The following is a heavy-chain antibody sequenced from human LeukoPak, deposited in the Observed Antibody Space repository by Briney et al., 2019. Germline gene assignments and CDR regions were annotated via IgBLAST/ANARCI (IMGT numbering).Heavy chain of an antibody. D-gene: IGHD3-22*01. CDR2: INHSGST. CDR3: ARRRQYYYDSSGYFPL. CDR1: GGSFSGYY. V-gene: IGHV4-34*01. Sequence: SETLSLTCAVYGGSFSGYYWSWIRQPPGKGLEWIGEINHSGSTNYNPSLKSRVTISVDTSKNQFSLKLSSVTAADTAVYYCARRRQYYYDSSGYFPLWGQGTLVTVSS. J-gene: IGHJ4*02.